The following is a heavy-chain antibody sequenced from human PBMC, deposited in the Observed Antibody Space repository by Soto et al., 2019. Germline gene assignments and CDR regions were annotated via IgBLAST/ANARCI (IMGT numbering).Heavy chain of an antibody. J-gene: IGHJ4*02. CDR2: INPRNGDT. Sequence: QVQLVQSGAEVKKPGASVKVSCKVSGYTFTGNYMHWMRQAPGQGHEWMGWINPRNGDTDYAQKFQGRVTITRDTSISTAYMDLSRLTSDDTAIYFCVRGGGVDVVTPTRIVFDYWGQGTLLTVSS. D-gene: IGHD2-21*02. CDR1: GYTFTGNY. V-gene: IGHV1-2*02. CDR3: VRGGGVDVVTPTRIVFDY.